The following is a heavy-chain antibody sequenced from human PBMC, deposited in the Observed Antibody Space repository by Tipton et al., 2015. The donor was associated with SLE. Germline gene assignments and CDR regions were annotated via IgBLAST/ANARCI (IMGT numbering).Heavy chain of an antibody. CDR1: GYTFTTIA. Sequence: QLVQSGSELKKPGASVTVSCKASGYTFTTIAMNWVRQAPGQGPEWMGWINTNTGNPTYAQGFTGRFVFSLDTSVSTAYLHITSLKAEDTVVYYCATASLTSGHGTFYWGQGTLVTVSS. D-gene: IGHD1-14*01. V-gene: IGHV7-4-1*02. CDR3: ATASLTSGHGTFY. J-gene: IGHJ4*02. CDR2: INTNTGNP.